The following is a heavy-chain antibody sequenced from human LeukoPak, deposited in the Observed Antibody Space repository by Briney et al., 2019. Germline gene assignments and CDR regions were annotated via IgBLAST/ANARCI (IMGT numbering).Heavy chain of an antibody. D-gene: IGHD3-22*01. CDR3: ARDQTVYYDSRGIP. CDR2: INPNSGGT. V-gene: IGHV1-2*05. Sequence: ASVMVSCKASGYTFTGYYMHWVRQAPGEGLEWMGRINPNSGGTNYAQKFQVRVTMTRDTSISTAYMELSRQTSDVKIVYYRARDQTVYYDSRGIPWGQGTLVTVSS. J-gene: IGHJ4*02. CDR1: GYTFTGYY.